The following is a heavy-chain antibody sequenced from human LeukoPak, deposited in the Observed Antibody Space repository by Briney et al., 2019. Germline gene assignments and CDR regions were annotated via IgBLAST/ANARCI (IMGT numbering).Heavy chain of an antibody. D-gene: IGHD3-10*01. CDR3: AKTMVRGVRQTFDY. Sequence: GGSLRLSCAASGFTFSSYGMSWVRQAPGKGLEWVSAISGSGGSTYYADSVKGRFTISRDNSKNTLYLQMNSLRAEDTAVYHCAKTMVRGVRQTFDYWGQGTLVTVSS. J-gene: IGHJ4*02. CDR2: ISGSGGST. CDR1: GFTFSSYG. V-gene: IGHV3-23*01.